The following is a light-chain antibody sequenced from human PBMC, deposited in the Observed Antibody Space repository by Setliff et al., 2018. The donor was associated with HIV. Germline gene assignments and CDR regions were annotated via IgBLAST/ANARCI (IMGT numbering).Light chain of an antibody. V-gene: IGLV3-21*04. Sequence: SYELTQSPSVSVAPGKTARITCGGSNIGSKSGHWYQQKPGQAPVLVIFYDTDRPSGIPERFAASNSGNTATLTISRVEAGDEADYYCQVWDSSSDNWVFGGGTKVTVL. CDR2: YDT. CDR1: NIGSKS. CDR3: QVWDSSSDNWV. J-gene: IGLJ3*02.